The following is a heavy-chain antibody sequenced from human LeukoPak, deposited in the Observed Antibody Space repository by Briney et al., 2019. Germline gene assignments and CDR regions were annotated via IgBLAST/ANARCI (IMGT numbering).Heavy chain of an antibody. CDR3: ARGHINCSGGSCYRHNWFDP. V-gene: IGHV4-61*01. CDR1: GGSVSSGSYY. J-gene: IGHJ5*02. Sequence: PSETLSLTCTVSGGSVSSGSYYWSWIRQPPGKGLEWIGYIYYSGSTNYNPSLKSRVTISVDTSKNQFSLKLSSVTAADTAVYYCARGHINCSGGSCYRHNWFDPWGQGTLVTVSS. D-gene: IGHD2-15*01. CDR2: IYYSGST.